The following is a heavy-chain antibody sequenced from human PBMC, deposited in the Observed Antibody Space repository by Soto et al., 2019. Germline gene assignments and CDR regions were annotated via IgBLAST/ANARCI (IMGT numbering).Heavy chain of an antibody. Sequence: QVQLQESGPGLVKPSETLSLTCTVSGGSISSYYWSWIRQPPGKGLEWIGYIYYSGSTNYNPSLKSRVTISVDTSKNQFSLKLSSVTAADTAVYYCARVKSPGRFDPWGQGTLVTVSS. CDR2: IYYSGST. CDR3: ARVKSPGRFDP. J-gene: IGHJ5*02. CDR1: GGSISSYY. V-gene: IGHV4-59*01.